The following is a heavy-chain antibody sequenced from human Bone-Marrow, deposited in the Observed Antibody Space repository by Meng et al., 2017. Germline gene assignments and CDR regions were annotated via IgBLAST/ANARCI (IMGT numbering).Heavy chain of an antibody. J-gene: IGHJ4*02. CDR2: IYYSGST. Sequence: QVQLQESGPGLVKPSGTLSLTCAVSGGSISSSNWWSWVRQPPGKGLEWIGCIYYSGSTNYNPSLKSRVTISVDTSKNQFSLKLSSVTAADTAMYYCARGGYYGSGSYYNFDYWGQGTLVTVSS. CDR1: GGSISSSNW. CDR3: ARGGYYGSGSYYNFDY. V-gene: IGHV4-4*02. D-gene: IGHD3-10*01.